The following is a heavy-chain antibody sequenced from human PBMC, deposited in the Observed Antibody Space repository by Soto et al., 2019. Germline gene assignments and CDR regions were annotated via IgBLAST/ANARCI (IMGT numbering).Heavy chain of an antibody. CDR2: IIPIFGTA. Sequence: QVQLVQSGAEVKKPGSSVKVSCKASGGTFSSYAISWVRQAPGQGLEWMGGIIPIFGTANYAQKFQGRVTITADESTSTAYMELRRLRSEDTAVYYCATNVGWELSHGFDYWGQGTLVTVSS. D-gene: IGHD1-26*01. CDR1: GGTFSSYA. J-gene: IGHJ4*02. CDR3: ATNVGWELSHGFDY. V-gene: IGHV1-69*01.